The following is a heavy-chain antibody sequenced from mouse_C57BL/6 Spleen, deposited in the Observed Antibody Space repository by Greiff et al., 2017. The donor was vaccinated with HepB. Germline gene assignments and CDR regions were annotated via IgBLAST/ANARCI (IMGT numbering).Heavy chain of an antibody. Sequence: DVQLQESGPGLVKPSQSLSLTCSVTGYSITSGYYWNWIRQFPGNKLEWMGYISYDGSNNYNPSLKNRISITRDTSKNQFFLKLNSVTTEDTATYYCAREGESTMVTNYFDYWGQGTTLTVSS. CDR3: AREGESTMVTNYFDY. V-gene: IGHV3-6*01. CDR1: GYSITSGYY. J-gene: IGHJ2*01. CDR2: ISYDGSN. D-gene: IGHD2-2*01.